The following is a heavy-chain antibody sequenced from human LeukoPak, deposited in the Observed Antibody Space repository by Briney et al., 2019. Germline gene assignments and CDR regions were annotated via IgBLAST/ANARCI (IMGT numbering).Heavy chain of an antibody. D-gene: IGHD2-15*01. Sequence: PSETPSLTCTVSGGSISSSSYYWGWIRQPPGKGLEWIGSIYYTGSTYYNPSLKSRVTISADTSKNQFSLKLSSVTAADTAVYYCASSNTVVVVVATQFDYWGQGTLVTVSS. CDR3: ASSNTVVVVVATQFDY. J-gene: IGHJ4*02. V-gene: IGHV4-39*01. CDR2: IYYTGST. CDR1: GGSISSSSYY.